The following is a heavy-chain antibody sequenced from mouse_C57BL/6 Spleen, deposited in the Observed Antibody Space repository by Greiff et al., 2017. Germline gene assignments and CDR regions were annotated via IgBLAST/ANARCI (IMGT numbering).Heavy chain of an antibody. CDR1: GYTFTDYY. CDR3: ARGGYGSSYPYYAMDY. J-gene: IGHJ4*01. D-gene: IGHD1-1*01. Sequence: VQLQQSGPELVKPGASVKISCTASGYTFTDYYMNWVKQSHGKSLEWIGDINPNNGGTSYNQKFKGKATLTVDKSSSTAYMELRSLTSEDSAVYYCARGGYGSSYPYYAMDYWGQGTSVTVSS. V-gene: IGHV1-26*01. CDR2: INPNNGGT.